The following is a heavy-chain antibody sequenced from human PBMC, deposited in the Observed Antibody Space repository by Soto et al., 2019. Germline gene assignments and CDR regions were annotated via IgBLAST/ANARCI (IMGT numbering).Heavy chain of an antibody. D-gene: IGHD1-7*01. V-gene: IGHV1-69*13. CDR2: IIPIFGTA. J-gene: IGHJ5*02. Sequence: ASVKVSCKASGGTFSSYAISWVRQAPGQGLEWMGGIIPIFGTANYAQKLQGRVTITADESTSTAYMELSSLRSEDTAAYYCARDSRSITGTTRGWFDPWGQGTLVTVSS. CDR3: ARDSRSITGTTRGWFDP. CDR1: GGTFSSYA.